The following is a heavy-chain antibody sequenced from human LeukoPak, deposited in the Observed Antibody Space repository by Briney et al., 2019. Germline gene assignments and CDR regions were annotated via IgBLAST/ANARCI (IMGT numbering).Heavy chain of an antibody. Sequence: PSETLSLTCTVSGGSISSYYWSWIRQPPGKGLEWIGYIYYSGSTNYNPSLKSRVTISVDTFKNQFSLKLSSVTAADTAVYYCARDNGGGELDAFDIWGQGTMVTVSS. CDR3: ARDNGGGELDAFDI. V-gene: IGHV4-59*01. J-gene: IGHJ3*02. D-gene: IGHD4-17*01. CDR2: IYYSGST. CDR1: GGSISSYY.